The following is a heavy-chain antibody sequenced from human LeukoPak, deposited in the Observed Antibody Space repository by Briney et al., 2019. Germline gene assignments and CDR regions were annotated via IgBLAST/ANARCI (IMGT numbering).Heavy chain of an antibody. D-gene: IGHD2-2*01. Sequence: GGSLRLSCAASGFTFSNAWMSWVRQAPGKGLEWAGRIKSKTDGGTTDYAAPVKGRFTIARDDSKNTLYLQMNSLKTEDTAVYYCTTDPAHLQDYWGQGTLVTVSS. CDR3: TTDPAHLQDY. CDR1: GFTFSNAW. V-gene: IGHV3-15*01. J-gene: IGHJ4*02. CDR2: IKSKTDGGTT.